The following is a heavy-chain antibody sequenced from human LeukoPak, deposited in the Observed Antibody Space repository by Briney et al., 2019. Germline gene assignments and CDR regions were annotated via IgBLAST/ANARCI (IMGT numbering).Heavy chain of an antibody. CDR1: GFTFSRNG. V-gene: IGHV3-23*01. CDR2: ISGSGGST. CDR3: AREVSVHTDYFDS. D-gene: IGHD5/OR15-5a*01. Sequence: GGSLRLSCAASGFTFSRNGMTWVRQAPGKGLEWVSAISGSGGSTYYADSVKGRFTISRDNVKNSLYLQMNSLRAEDTAVYYCAREVSVHTDYFDSWGQGTLVTVSS. J-gene: IGHJ4*02.